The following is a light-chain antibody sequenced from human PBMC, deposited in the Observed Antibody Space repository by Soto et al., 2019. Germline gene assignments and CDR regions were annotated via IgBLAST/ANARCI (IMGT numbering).Light chain of an antibody. CDR3: QQYDNLPH. Sequence: DIQMTQSPSSLSASVGDRVTITCQAGQDISNYLNWYQQKPGKAPKLLIYDASNLETGVPSRFSGSGSGTDFTFTISSMQPEDIATYYRQQYDNLPHFGPGTKVDIK. CDR1: QDISNY. V-gene: IGKV1-33*01. J-gene: IGKJ3*01. CDR2: DAS.